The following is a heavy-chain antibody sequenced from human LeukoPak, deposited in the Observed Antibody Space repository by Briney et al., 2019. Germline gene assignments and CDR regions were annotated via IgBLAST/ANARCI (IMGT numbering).Heavy chain of an antibody. CDR1: GFTFSSYG. J-gene: IGHJ5*02. D-gene: IGHD5-12*01. CDR3: ARALSVAKYNWFDP. Sequence: GGSLRLPCAASGFTFSSYGMHWVRQAPGKGLEWVAVIWYDGSNKYYADSVKGRFTISRDNSKNTLYLQMNSLRAEDTAVYYCARALSVAKYNWFDPWGQGTLVTVSS. V-gene: IGHV3-33*01. CDR2: IWYDGSNK.